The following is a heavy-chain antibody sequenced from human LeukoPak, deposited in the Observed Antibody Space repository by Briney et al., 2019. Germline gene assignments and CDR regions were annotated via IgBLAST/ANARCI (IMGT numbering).Heavy chain of an antibody. CDR3: ARDGRDGYNYAFDY. V-gene: IGHV4-59*01. Sequence: SETLSLTCTVSGGSMSSYYWSWIRQPPGKGLEWIGYIYYSGSTNYKPSLKSRVTISVDTSKNQFSLKLSSVTAADTAVYYCARDGRDGYNYAFDYWGQGTLVTVSS. J-gene: IGHJ4*02. CDR2: IYYSGST. D-gene: IGHD5-24*01. CDR1: GGSMSSYY.